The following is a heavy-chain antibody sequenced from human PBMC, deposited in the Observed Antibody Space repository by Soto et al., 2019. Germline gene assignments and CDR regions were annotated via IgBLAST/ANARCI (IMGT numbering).Heavy chain of an antibody. CDR2: ISAYNGNT. J-gene: IGHJ6*02. Sequence: ASVKVSCKASGYTFTSYGISWVRQAPGQGLEWMGWISAYNGNTNYAQKLQGRVTMTTDTSTSTAYMELRSLRSDDTAVYYCACYAGMVSWYYGMDVWGQGTTVTVSS. CDR3: ACYAGMVSWYYGMDV. V-gene: IGHV1-18*01. CDR1: GYTFTSYG. D-gene: IGHD5-18*01.